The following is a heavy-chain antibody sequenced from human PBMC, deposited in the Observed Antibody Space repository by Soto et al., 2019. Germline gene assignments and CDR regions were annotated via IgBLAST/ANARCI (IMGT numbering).Heavy chain of an antibody. CDR3: ARDNYDRGDAFDI. CDR2: IWYDGSNK. V-gene: IGHV3-33*01. CDR1: GFTFSSYG. Sequence: QVQLVESGGGVVQPGRSLRLSCAASGFTFSSYGMHWVRQAPGKGLERVAVIWYDGSNKYYADSVKGRFTISRDNSKNTLYLQMNSLRAEDTAVYYCARDNYDRGDAFDIWGQGTMVTVSS. J-gene: IGHJ3*02. D-gene: IGHD4-4*01.